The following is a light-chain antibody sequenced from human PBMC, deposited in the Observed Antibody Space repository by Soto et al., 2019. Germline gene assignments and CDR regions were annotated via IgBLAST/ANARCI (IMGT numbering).Light chain of an antibody. V-gene: IGKV3-15*01. CDR1: QSLNIN. CDR2: RAS. CDR3: QQYNNWSV. Sequence: EIVMTQSLATLSVSPGERSTLSFRASQSLNINLAWYQQKPGQAPRLLIYRASSWETGIPSRFSGSGSGTEFTLTISSLQSEDFAVYYCQQYNNWSVFGQGTKVDIK. J-gene: IGKJ1*01.